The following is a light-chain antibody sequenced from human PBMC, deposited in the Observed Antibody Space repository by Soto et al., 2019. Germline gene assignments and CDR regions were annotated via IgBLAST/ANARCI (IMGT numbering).Light chain of an antibody. J-gene: IGKJ3*01. Sequence: DIQMTQSPSSLSASVGDRVTITCRASQSISSYLNWYQQKPGKAPKLLIYAASSLQSGVPSRFSGSGSGTDFTLTISSLQPEDFAIYYCQQSYSTPCTFGPVTKVDIK. CDR3: QQSYSTPCT. V-gene: IGKV1-39*01. CDR2: AAS. CDR1: QSISSY.